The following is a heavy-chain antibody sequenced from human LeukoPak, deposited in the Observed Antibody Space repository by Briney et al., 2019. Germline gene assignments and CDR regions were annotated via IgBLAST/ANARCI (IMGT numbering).Heavy chain of an antibody. CDR2: ISSSSSYI. CDR3: ARVRYFDWSPFDY. J-gene: IGHJ4*02. V-gene: IGHV3-21*01. Sequence: GGSLRLSCAASGFTFSSYSMNWVRQAPGKGLEWVSSISSSSSYIYYADSVKGRFTISRDNAKNTLYLRMNSLRAEDTAVYYCARVRYFDWSPFDYWGQGTLVTVSS. D-gene: IGHD3-9*01. CDR1: GFTFSSYS.